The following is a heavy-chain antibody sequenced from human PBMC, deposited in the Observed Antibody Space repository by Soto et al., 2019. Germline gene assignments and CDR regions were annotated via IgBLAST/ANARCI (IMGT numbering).Heavy chain of an antibody. CDR2: VNHSVEA. D-gene: IGHD3-10*01. Sequence: QVELQQWGAGLLKPSETLSLTCGVYGGSFRNYYWIWVRQPPGKGLEWIGEVNHSVEATYNPSLQSRVSISLDTSNNHFSLKMTSVTAAATSIYFCARAGRFPRSWFDPWGQGTQVTVSS. CDR1: GGSFRNYY. J-gene: IGHJ5*02. V-gene: IGHV4-34*02. CDR3: ARAGRFPRSWFDP.